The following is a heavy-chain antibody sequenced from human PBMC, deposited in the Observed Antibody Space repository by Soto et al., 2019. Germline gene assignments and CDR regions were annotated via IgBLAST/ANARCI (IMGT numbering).Heavy chain of an antibody. V-gene: IGHV4-4*02. D-gene: IGHD6-13*01. CDR2: IHHSGNS. CDR3: ARGERQQQRDY. J-gene: IGHJ4*02. CDR1: GDSISSDKW. Sequence: QVQLQESGPGLVKPSGTLSLTCAVSGDSISSDKWWSWVRQPPGKGLEWIGEIHHSGNSNYNPSLKGRVIISVDKSKNQFSLKLSSVTDADTAVYYCARGERQQQRDYWGQGNLVTVSS.